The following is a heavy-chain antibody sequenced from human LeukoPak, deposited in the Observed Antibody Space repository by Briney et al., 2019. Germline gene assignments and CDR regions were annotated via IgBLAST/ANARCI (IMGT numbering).Heavy chain of an antibody. Sequence: SVKVSCKASGGTFISYAISWVRQAPGHGLEWMGRMIPIFDTTNYAQKFQGRVTITADKSMSTAYMELSSLRSEDTALYYCARSGDGYTYYFDYWGQGTLVTVSS. J-gene: IGHJ4*02. V-gene: IGHV1-69*06. CDR3: ARSGDGYTYYFDY. CDR2: MIPIFDTT. D-gene: IGHD5-24*01. CDR1: GGTFISYA.